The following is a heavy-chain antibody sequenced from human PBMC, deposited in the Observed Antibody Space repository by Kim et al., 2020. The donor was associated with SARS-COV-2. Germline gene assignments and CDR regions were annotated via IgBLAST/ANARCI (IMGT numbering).Heavy chain of an antibody. CDR2: IRNSALGGTA. CDR3: TRSDIFLWFGESVDV. Sequence: GGSLRLSCTASGFTFSDHTLHWFRQAPGKGLEWVGFIRNSALGGTAEYAASVKGRFIMSRDDSKGIVYLQMNSLKIEDTATYFCTRSDIFLWFGESVDVWGQGTTVAVSS. V-gene: IGHV3-49*03. D-gene: IGHD3-10*01. J-gene: IGHJ6*02. CDR1: GFTFSDHT.